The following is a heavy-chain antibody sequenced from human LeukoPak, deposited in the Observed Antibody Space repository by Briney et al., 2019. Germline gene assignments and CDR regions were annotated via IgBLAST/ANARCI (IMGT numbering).Heavy chain of an antibody. CDR1: GFTLSSYG. CDR3: AKGVAVASPYYFEY. CDR2: IWYDGSNK. J-gene: IGHJ4*02. D-gene: IGHD6-19*01. Sequence: PGRSLRLSCAASGFTLSSYGMHWVRQAPGKGLEWVAVIWYDGSNKYYADSVKGRFTISGDNSKNTLYLQMNSLRAEDTAVYYCAKGVAVASPYYFEYWGQGTLVTVSS. V-gene: IGHV3-33*06.